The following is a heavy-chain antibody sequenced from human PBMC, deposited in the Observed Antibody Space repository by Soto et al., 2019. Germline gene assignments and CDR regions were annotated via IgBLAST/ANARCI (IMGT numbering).Heavy chain of an antibody. CDR2: MSYDGSQK. CDR3: AIAKSSSSHTFDY. J-gene: IGHJ4*02. D-gene: IGHD6-13*01. V-gene: IGHV3-30-3*01. Sequence: QVQLVESGGGVVQPGRSLRLSCAASGFIFSTYTMHWVRQAPGKGLEWLTVMSYDGSQKYYEDSVKGRLTISRDNPKNTLYLQMTSLRAQATAAYHRAIAKSSSSHTFDYWGQGTLVTVSS. CDR1: GFIFSTYT.